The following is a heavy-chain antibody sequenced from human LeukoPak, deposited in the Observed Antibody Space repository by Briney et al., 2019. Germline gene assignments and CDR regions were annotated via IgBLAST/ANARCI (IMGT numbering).Heavy chain of an antibody. CDR1: GGTFSSYA. D-gene: IGHD1-26*01. V-gene: IGHV1-69*04. J-gene: IGHJ5*02. CDR2: IIPILGIA. Sequence: SVKVSCKASGGTFSSYAISWVRQAPGQGLEWMGRIIPILGIANYAQKFQGRVTITADKSTSTAYMELSSLRSEDTAVYYCARRWMGGANWFDPWGQGTLVTVSS. CDR3: ARRWMGGANWFDP.